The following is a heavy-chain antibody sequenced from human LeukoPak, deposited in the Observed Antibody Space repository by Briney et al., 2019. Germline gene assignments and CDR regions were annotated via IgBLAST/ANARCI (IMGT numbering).Heavy chain of an antibody. CDR3: ARGSYYYYMDV. CDR1: GFTFSSNS. V-gene: IGHV3-48*04. Sequence: GGSLRLSCVGSGFTFSSNSMYWVRQAPGKGLEWVSYICSSAETIYHANSVKGRFSISRDNAKSSLYLQMDSLRAEDTAVYYCARGSYYYYMDVWGKGTTVTVSS. J-gene: IGHJ6*03. CDR2: ICSSAETI.